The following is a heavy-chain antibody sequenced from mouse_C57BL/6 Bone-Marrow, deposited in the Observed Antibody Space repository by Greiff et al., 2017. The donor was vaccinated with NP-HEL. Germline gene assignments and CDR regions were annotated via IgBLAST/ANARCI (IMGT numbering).Heavy chain of an antibody. Sequence: VKLVESGAELVKPGASVKLSCKASGYTFTEYTIHWVKQRSGQGLEWIGWFYPGSGSIKYNEKFKDKATLTADKSSSTVYMELSRLTSEDSAVYFCARHGYYYGSSSYYFDYWGQGTTLTVSS. D-gene: IGHD1-1*01. CDR3: ARHGYYYGSSSYYFDY. J-gene: IGHJ2*01. CDR1: GYTFTEYT. V-gene: IGHV1-62-2*01. CDR2: FYPGSGSI.